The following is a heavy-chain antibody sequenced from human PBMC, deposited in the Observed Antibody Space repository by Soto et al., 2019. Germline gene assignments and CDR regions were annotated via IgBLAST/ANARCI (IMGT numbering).Heavy chain of an antibody. J-gene: IGHJ6*02. V-gene: IGHV5-10-1*01. CDR3: ARHGITEYYYDGMDV. D-gene: IGHD3-10*01. CDR1: GYSFTSYW. CDR2: IDPSDSYT. Sequence: GESPKISCKGSGYSFTSYWISWVRQMPGKGLEWMGRIDPSDSYTNYSPSFQGHVTISADKSISTAYLQWSSLKASDTAMYYCARHGITEYYYDGMDVWGQGTTVTVSS.